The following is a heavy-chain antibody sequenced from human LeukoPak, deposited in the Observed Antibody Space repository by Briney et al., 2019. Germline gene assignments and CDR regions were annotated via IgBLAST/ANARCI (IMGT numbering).Heavy chain of an antibody. CDR2: ITPNSGGV. J-gene: IGHJ4*02. V-gene: IGHV3-9*01. CDR3: VKDAPNGSIDY. D-gene: IGHD2/OR15-2a*01. Sequence: PGRSLRLSCAASGFTFDNYVMHWVRLVPGKGLECVSSITPNSGGVGYAASVKGRFTISRDNARNSLYLQMNSLKAEVTALYYCVKDAPNGSIDYWGQGTLVTVSS. CDR1: GFTFDNYV.